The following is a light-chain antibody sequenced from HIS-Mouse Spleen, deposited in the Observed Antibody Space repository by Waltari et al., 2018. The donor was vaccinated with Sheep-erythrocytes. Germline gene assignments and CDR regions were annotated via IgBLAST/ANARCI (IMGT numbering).Light chain of an antibody. Sequence: SYELTQPPSVSVSPGQTARITCSGAKLGDKYACWYHQKPGQSPVLVIYQDSKRPSGIPERFSGSNSGNTATLTISGTQAMDEADYYCQAWDSSTVVFGGGTKLTVL. CDR2: QDS. V-gene: IGLV3-1*01. CDR1: KLGDKY. J-gene: IGLJ2*01. CDR3: QAWDSSTVV.